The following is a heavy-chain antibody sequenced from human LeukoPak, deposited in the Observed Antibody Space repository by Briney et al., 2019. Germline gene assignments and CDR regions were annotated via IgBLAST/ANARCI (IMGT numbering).Heavy chain of an antibody. CDR2: IYSGGST. CDR3: TYQYYYGSGSYLYYYGMDV. CDR1: GFTVSSNY. J-gene: IGHJ6*02. Sequence: GGPLRLSCAASGFTVSSNYMCWVRQAPGKGLDWVSVIYSGGSTYYADSVTGRFTISRHNSKNTLYLQMNSLRAEDTAVYYCTYQYYYGSGSYLYYYGMDVWGQGTTVTVYS. D-gene: IGHD3-10*01. V-gene: IGHV3-53*04.